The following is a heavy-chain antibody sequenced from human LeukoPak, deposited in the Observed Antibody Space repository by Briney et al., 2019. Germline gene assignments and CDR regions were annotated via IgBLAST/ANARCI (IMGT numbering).Heavy chain of an antibody. V-gene: IGHV1-2*02. D-gene: IGHD3-3*01. CDR1: GYSFTAYY. CDR2: INPNSGGT. Sequence: GASVTVSCMASGYSFTAYYMHWVRQAPGQGLEWMGWINPNSGGTNYAQNFQGRVTMTRDTPISTAYMEQSRLTSDDTAVYYCARGDIEWDYWGQGTQVTVSS. J-gene: IGHJ4*02. CDR3: ARGDIEWDY.